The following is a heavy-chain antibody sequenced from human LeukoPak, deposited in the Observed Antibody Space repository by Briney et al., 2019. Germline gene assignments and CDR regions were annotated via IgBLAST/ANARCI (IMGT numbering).Heavy chain of an antibody. V-gene: IGHV3-53*05. J-gene: IGHJ4*02. CDR1: GLTVSNNY. D-gene: IGHD3-22*01. Sequence: GGSLRLSCAASGLTVSNNYMSWVRQAPGKGLEWVSFIYSGGTTYYADSVKGRFLISRDNSKNTLYLQMNNLRTEDTAVYYCWRGVYYDSSGYIDYWGQGTLVTVSS. CDR2: IYSGGTT. CDR3: WRGVYYDSSGYIDY.